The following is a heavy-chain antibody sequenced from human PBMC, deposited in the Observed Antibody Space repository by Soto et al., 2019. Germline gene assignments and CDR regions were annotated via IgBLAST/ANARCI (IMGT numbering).Heavy chain of an antibody. CDR1: GYTFTGYY. Sequence: GASVKVSCQASGYTFTGYYMHWVRPAPGQGLEWMGWINPNSGGTNYAQNFQGRVTMTRDTSISTAYMELSRLRSDDTAVYYCARVNTAIVIRYLMDVRGRGSTVTFSS. CDR3: ARVNTAIVIRYLMDV. CDR2: INPNSGGT. V-gene: IGHV1-2*02. J-gene: IGHJ6*02. D-gene: IGHD5-18*01.